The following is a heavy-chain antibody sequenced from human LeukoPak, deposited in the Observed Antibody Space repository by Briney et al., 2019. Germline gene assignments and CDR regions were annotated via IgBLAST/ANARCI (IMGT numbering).Heavy chain of an antibody. D-gene: IGHD6-19*01. V-gene: IGHV4-39*07. CDR3: GSPIAVAGTWGDY. J-gene: IGHJ4*02. CDR1: GGSISSSSYY. CDR2: IYYSGST. Sequence: SETLSLTCTVSGGSISSSSYYWGWIRQPPGKGLEWIGSIYYSGSTYYNPSLKSRVTISVDTSKNQFSLKLSSVTAADTAVYYCGSPIAVAGTWGDYWGQGTLVTVSS.